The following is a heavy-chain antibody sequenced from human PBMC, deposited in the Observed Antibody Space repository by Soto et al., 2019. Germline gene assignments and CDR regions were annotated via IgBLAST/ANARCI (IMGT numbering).Heavy chain of an antibody. Sequence: GWSLRLSCAASGFTFSSYTMSGVRQAPGKGLEWVSAISGSGDNTNFADSVKGRFTVSRDNSKNTLYLQMNSLRAEDTAVYYCAKKYTGSYPVPFDYWGQGTLVTVS. CDR3: AKKYTGSYPVPFDY. CDR2: ISGSGDNT. CDR1: GFTFSSYT. J-gene: IGHJ4*02. D-gene: IGHD1-26*01. V-gene: IGHV3-23*01.